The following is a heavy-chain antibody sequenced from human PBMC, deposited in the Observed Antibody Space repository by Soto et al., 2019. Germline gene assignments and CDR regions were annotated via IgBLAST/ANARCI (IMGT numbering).Heavy chain of an antibody. CDR2: IKSKTDGGTT. D-gene: IGHD3-22*01. Sequence: EVQLVESGGGLVKPGGSLRLSCAASGFTFSNAWMNWVRQAPGKGLEWVGRIKSKTDGGTTDYAAPVKGRFTISRDDSKNTLYLQMNSLKTDDTAVYYCTTEAMMGYYCGLDVWGQGTTVTVSS. CDR1: GFTFSNAW. V-gene: IGHV3-15*07. CDR3: TTEAMMGYYCGLDV. J-gene: IGHJ6*02.